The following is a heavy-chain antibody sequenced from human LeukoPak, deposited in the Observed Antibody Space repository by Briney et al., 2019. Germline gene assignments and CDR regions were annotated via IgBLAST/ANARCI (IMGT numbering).Heavy chain of an antibody. J-gene: IGHJ4*02. CDR2: IYSGGST. D-gene: IGHD3-22*01. Sequence: GGSLGLSCAASGFTVSSNYMSWVRQAPGKGLEWVSVIYSGGSTYYADSVKGRFTISRDNSKNTLYLQMNSLRAEDTAVYYCAREVSYYDSSGYYYGYWGQGTLVTVSS. CDR3: AREVSYYDSSGYYYGY. CDR1: GFTVSSNY. V-gene: IGHV3-53*01.